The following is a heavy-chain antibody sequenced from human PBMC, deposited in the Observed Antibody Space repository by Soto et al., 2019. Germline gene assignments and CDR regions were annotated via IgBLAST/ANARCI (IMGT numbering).Heavy chain of an antibody. CDR3: ARSRRITMVRGQFDP. J-gene: IGHJ5*02. D-gene: IGHD3-10*01. CDR1: GGSISSYY. CDR2: IYYSGST. V-gene: IGHV4-59*01. Sequence: SETLSLTCTVSGGSISSYYWSWIRQPPGKGLEWIGYIYYSGSTNYNPSLKSRVTISVDTSKNQFSLKLSSVTAADTAVYYCARSRRITMVRGQFDPWGQGTLVTVSS.